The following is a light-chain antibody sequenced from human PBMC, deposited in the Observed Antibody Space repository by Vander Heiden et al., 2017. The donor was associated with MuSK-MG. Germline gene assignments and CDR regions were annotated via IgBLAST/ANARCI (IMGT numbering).Light chain of an antibody. CDR3: CSYAGSSTFYV. CDR2: EGS. Sequence: QSALTNPAPFSGSPGRPITIVCTGTSSDVGSYNLVSWYQQHPGKAPKLMIYEGSKRPSGVSNRFSGSKSGNTASLTISGLQAEDEADYYCCSYAGSSTFYVFGTGTKVTVL. V-gene: IGLV2-23*01. J-gene: IGLJ1*01. CDR1: SSDVGSYNL.